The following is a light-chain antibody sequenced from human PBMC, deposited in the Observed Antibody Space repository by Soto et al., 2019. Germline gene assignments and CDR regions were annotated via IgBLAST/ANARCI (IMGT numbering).Light chain of an antibody. CDR1: SSDVGGYNY. J-gene: IGLJ2*01. Sequence: QSVLTQPASVSGSPGQSFTISCTGTSSDVGGYNYVSWYQQHPGKAPKLMIYEVSNRPSGVSNRFSGSKSGNTASLTISVLQAEDEADYYCSSYTSSSTSVVFGGGTKLTVL. CDR2: EVS. V-gene: IGLV2-14*01. CDR3: SSYTSSSTSVV.